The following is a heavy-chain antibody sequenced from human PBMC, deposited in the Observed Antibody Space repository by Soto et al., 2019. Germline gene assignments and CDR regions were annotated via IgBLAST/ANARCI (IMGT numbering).Heavy chain of an antibody. CDR3: ARARYSSGWYPFDY. Sequence: QVQLVESGGGVVQPGRSLRLSCAASGFTFSSYGMHWVRQAPGKGLEWVAVIWYDGSNKYYADSVKGRFTISRDNSKNTLYLQMNSLRAEDTVVYYCARARYSSGWYPFDYWGQGTLVTVSS. CDR1: GFTFSSYG. D-gene: IGHD6-19*01. V-gene: IGHV3-33*01. CDR2: IWYDGSNK. J-gene: IGHJ4*02.